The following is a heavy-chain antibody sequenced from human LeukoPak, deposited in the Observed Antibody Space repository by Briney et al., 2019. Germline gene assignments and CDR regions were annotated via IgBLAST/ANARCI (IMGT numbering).Heavy chain of an antibody. J-gene: IGHJ4*02. Sequence: QTGGSLRLSCAASGFTSSSYAMSWVPQAPGKELEWVSAISGSGGSTYYADSVKGRFTISRDNSKNTLYLQMNSLRAEDTAVYYCAKDQPAAGDYWGQGTLVTVSS. CDR2: ISGSGGST. V-gene: IGHV3-23*01. D-gene: IGHD6-13*01. CDR3: AKDQPAAGDY. CDR1: GFTSSSYA.